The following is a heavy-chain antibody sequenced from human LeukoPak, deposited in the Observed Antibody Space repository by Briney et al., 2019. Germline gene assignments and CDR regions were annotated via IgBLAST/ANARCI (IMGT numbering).Heavy chain of an antibody. CDR2: INQDGSQK. J-gene: IGHJ4*02. CDR3: ARAQTRYYDFWSGYYTGMGPFDY. Sequence: PGGSLRLSCAASGFTFGSCWMNWVRQTPGKGLEWVANINQDGSQKFYVDSVKGRFTISRDNANNSLYLQMNSLRAEDAAVYYCARAQTRYYDFWSGYYTGMGPFDYWGQGTLVTVSS. D-gene: IGHD3-3*01. V-gene: IGHV3-7*01. CDR1: GFTFGSCW.